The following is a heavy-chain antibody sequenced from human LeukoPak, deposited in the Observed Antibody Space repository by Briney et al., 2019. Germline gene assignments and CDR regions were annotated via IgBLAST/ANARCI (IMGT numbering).Heavy chain of an antibody. D-gene: IGHD6-19*01. V-gene: IGHV3-49*04. CDR3: SRGSGGV. CDR2: IRSKAYGGTT. CDR1: GFTFGDYA. Sequence: GGSLRLSCTASGFTFGDYAVSWVRQAPGKGLEWVGFIRSKAYGGTTQYAASVKGRFTISRDDSKSIAYLQMNSLKTEDTGVYYCSRGSGGVWGQGTLVTVSS. J-gene: IGHJ4*02.